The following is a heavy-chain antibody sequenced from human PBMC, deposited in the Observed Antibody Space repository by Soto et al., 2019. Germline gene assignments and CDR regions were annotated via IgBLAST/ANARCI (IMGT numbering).Heavy chain of an antibody. CDR3: ERANGYDYIGGSYRPPGGFDY. D-gene: IGHD3-16*02. V-gene: IGHV6-1*01. CDR1: GDSVSSNSAA. CDR2: TYYRSKWYN. Sequence: PSQTLSLTCAISGDSVSSNSAAWNWIRQSPSRGLEWLGRTYYRSKWYNDYAVSVKSRITINPDTSKNQFSLQLNSVTPEDTAVDYCERANGYDYIGGSYRPPGGFDYGGQETLVTVS. J-gene: IGHJ4*02.